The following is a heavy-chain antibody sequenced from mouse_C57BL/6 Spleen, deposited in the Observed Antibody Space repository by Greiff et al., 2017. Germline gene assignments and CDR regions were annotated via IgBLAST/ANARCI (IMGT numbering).Heavy chain of an antibody. V-gene: IGHV1-39*01. J-gene: IGHJ1*03. D-gene: IGHD1-1*01. CDR2: INPNYGTT. Sequence: EVQLQESGPELVKPGASVKISCKASGYSFTDYNMNWVKQSNGKSLEWIGVINPNYGTTSYNQKFKGKATLTVDQSSSTAYMQLHSLTSEDSAVYYCARGGDYYGSRHWYFDVWGTGTTVTVSS. CDR1: GYSFTDYN. CDR3: ARGGDYYGSRHWYFDV.